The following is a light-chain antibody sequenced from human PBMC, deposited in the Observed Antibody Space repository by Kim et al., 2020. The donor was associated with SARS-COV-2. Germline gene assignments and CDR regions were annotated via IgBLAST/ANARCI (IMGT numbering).Light chain of an antibody. CDR1: SSNIGTKT. CDR2: NDN. Sequence: GQSVTISCSGGSSNIGTKTVNWYQQLPGTAPKLVIYNDNQRPSGVPDRFSGSKSGTSASLAIRGLQSEDEADYYCSTWDDSLNGRVFGGGTKLTVL. J-gene: IGLJ3*02. CDR3: STWDDSLNGRV. V-gene: IGLV1-44*01.